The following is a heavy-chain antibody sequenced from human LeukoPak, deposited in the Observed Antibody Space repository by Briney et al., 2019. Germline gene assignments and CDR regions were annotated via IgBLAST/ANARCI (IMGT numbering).Heavy chain of an antibody. V-gene: IGHV3-7*01. J-gene: IGHJ4*02. Sequence: GGSLRLSCAASGFMFSNYWMTWVRQAPGKGLEWVANIKQDGSDKYYVESVKGRFTVSRDNAKNSVYLQMSSLRAEDTAIYYCAKNFWNYGIFDYWGQGTLVTVSS. CDR1: GFMFSNYW. D-gene: IGHD1-7*01. CDR3: AKNFWNYGIFDY. CDR2: IKQDGSDK.